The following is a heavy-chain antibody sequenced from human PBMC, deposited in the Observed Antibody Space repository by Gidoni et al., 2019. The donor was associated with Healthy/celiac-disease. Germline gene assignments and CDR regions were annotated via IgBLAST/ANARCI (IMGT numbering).Heavy chain of an antibody. CDR1: GFTFSSYG. D-gene: IGHD1-26*01. J-gene: IGHJ4*02. CDR2: IWYDGSNK. CDR3: ARGPSGYGWELSY. V-gene: IGHV3-33*01. Sequence: VQPVESGGGVVEPGRSRSLSCAASGFTFSSYGLHGVRQAPGKGLEWVAVIWYDGSNKYYADSVKGRFTISRDNSKNTLYLQMNSLRAEDTAVYYCARGPSGYGWELSYWGQGTLVTVSS.